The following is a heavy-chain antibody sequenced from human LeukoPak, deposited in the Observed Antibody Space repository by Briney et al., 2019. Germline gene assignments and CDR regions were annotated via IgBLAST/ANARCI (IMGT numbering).Heavy chain of an antibody. V-gene: IGHV1-18*01. Sequence: GDALTVSCKASGYTFTSYGISWVRQAPGQGLEWMGWIRAYNGNTNYAQKLQGRVTMTTDTSTSTAYMELRSLRSDDTAVYYCAFTGCSGGSCYDWFDPWGQGTLVTVSS. CDR1: GYTFTSYG. CDR3: AFTGCSGGSCYDWFDP. J-gene: IGHJ5*02. D-gene: IGHD2-15*01. CDR2: IRAYNGNT.